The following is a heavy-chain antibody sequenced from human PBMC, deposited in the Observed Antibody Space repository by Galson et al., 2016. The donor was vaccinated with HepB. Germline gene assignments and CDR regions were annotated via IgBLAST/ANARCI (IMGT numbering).Heavy chain of an antibody. D-gene: IGHD3-3*01. Sequence: SLRLSCAASGFTFSSYGMSWVRQAPGKGLEWVSAISGSGVSTYYADSVKGRFTISRDNSKNTLYLQVNSLRAEDTAVYFCAKHFPRFGAFDIWGQGTMVTVSS. V-gene: IGHV3-23*01. J-gene: IGHJ3*02. CDR3: AKHFPRFGAFDI. CDR2: ISGSGVST. CDR1: GFTFSSYG.